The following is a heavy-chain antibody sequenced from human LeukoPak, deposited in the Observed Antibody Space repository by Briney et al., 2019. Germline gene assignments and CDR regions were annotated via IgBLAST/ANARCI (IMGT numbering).Heavy chain of an antibody. CDR2: IGTSGSYI. D-gene: IGHD5-12*01. CDR1: GFAFSRDN. CDR3: ARDRAIDIRAYDI. J-gene: IGHJ3*02. Sequence: GGSLRLSCAASGFAFSRDNMNWVRQAPGKGLEWVSFIGTSGSYIKYADSVKGRFTISRDNAKNSLYLQMNSLRAEDTAMYFCARDRAIDIRAYDIWGQGTMVTVSS. V-gene: IGHV3-21*01.